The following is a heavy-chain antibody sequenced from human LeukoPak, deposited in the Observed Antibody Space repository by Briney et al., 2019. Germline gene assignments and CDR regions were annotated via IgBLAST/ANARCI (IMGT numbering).Heavy chain of an antibody. Sequence: SETLSLTCTVSGGSISSYYWSWIRQPPGKGLEWIGYIYYSGSTNYNPSLKSRVTISVDTSKNQFSLKLSSVTAADTAVYYCAREADYDILTGSSWFDPWGQGTLVTVSS. J-gene: IGHJ5*02. V-gene: IGHV4-59*12. CDR1: GGSISSYY. D-gene: IGHD3-9*01. CDR3: AREADYDILTGSSWFDP. CDR2: IYYSGST.